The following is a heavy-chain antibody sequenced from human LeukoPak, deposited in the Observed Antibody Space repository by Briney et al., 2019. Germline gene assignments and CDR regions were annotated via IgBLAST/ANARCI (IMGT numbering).Heavy chain of an antibody. CDR2: ISSSGSTI. Sequence: GGSLRLSCAASGFTFSDYYMSWIRQAPGKGLEWVSYISSSGSTIYYADSVKGRFTISRDNAKNSLYLQMNSLRAEDTAVYYCASWRRAVVVVAATGSNWFDPWGQGTLVTVSS. V-gene: IGHV3-11*01. CDR1: GFTFSDYY. J-gene: IGHJ5*02. CDR3: ASWRRAVVVVAATGSNWFDP. D-gene: IGHD2-15*01.